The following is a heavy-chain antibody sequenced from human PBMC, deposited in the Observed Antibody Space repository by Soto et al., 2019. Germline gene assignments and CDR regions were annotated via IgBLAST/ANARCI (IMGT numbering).Heavy chain of an antibody. J-gene: IGHJ4*02. Sequence: GASVKVSCKASGCTFTGYYMHWVRQAPVQGLEWMGWINPNSGGTNYAQKFQGRVTMTRDTSISTAYMELSRLRPDDTAVYYCAREMGVVYWGQGTLVTVSS. CDR1: GCTFTGYY. CDR2: INPNSGGT. V-gene: IGHV1-2*02. D-gene: IGHD1-26*01. CDR3: AREMGVVY.